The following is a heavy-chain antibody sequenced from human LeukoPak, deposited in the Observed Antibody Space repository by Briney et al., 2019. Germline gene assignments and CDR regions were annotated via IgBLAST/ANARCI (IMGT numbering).Heavy chain of an antibody. V-gene: IGHV1-46*03. D-gene: IGHD2-15*01. CDR3: ASPEVGY. CDR1: GYTFTNSY. Sequence: ASVKVSCKASGYTFTNSYIHWVRQAPGQGLEWMGIINPRGGSTNYAQKFQGRVTMTRDTSTSTVYMELYSLRSEDTAVYYCASPEVGYWGQGTLVTVSS. CDR2: INPRGGST. J-gene: IGHJ4*02.